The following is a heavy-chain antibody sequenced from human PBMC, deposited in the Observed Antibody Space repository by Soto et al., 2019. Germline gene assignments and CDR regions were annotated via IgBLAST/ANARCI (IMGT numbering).Heavy chain of an antibody. J-gene: IGHJ4*02. V-gene: IGHV4-59*01. Sequence: QVQLQESGPGLVKPSDTLSLTCTVYGGSISSYYWSWIRQPPGKGLEWIGYIYYSGSTNYNPSLKSRVTISVDTSKNQFSLKLSSVTAADTAVYYSARSDGRYWGQGTLVTVSS. CDR2: IYYSGST. CDR3: ARSDGRY. CDR1: GGSISSYY.